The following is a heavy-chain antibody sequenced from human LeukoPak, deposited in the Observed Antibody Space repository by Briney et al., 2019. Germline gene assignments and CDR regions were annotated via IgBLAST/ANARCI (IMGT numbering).Heavy chain of an antibody. CDR2: IYYSGST. Sequence: PSETLSLTCTVSGDSISSSSSYWGWIRQPPGEGLEWIGSIYYSGSTYYNTSLKSRVTISVDTSKNQFSLRLNSVTAADTAVYYCARRVGRWFGERAYYYNYMDVWGKGTTVTISS. V-gene: IGHV4-39*01. CDR1: GDSISSSSSY. CDR3: ARRVGRWFGERAYYYNYMDV. D-gene: IGHD3-10*01. J-gene: IGHJ6*03.